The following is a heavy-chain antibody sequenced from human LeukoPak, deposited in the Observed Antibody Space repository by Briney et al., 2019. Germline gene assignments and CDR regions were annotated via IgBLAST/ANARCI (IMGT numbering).Heavy chain of an antibody. J-gene: IGHJ6*02. Sequence: GGSPRLSCAASGFTFSSYAIHWVRQAPGKGLEYVSAISSNGGSTYYANSVKGRFTISRDNSKNTLYLQMGSLRAEDMAVYYCARDPGMGATKYYYYYGMDVWGPGTTVTVSS. CDR3: ARDPGMGATKYYYYYGMDV. CDR1: GFTFSSYA. CDR2: ISSNGGST. D-gene: IGHD1-26*01. V-gene: IGHV3-64*01.